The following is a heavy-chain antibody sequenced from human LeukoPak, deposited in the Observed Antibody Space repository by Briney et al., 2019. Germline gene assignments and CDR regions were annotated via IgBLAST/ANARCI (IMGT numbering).Heavy chain of an antibody. J-gene: IGHJ3*02. Sequence: PSETLSLTSAVYGGSFSGYYWSWIRQPPGKGLEWIGEINHSGSTNYNLSLKSRVTISVDTSKNQFSLKLSSVTAADTAVYYCARVGPIVATIDDAFDIWGQGTMVTVSS. CDR3: ARVGPIVATIDDAFDI. CDR2: INHSGST. CDR1: GGSFSGYY. V-gene: IGHV4-34*01. D-gene: IGHD5-12*01.